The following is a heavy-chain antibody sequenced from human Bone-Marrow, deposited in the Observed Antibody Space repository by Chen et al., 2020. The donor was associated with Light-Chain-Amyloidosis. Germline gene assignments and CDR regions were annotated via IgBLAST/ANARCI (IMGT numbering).Heavy chain of an antibody. CDR1: GGSIRSGDYY. D-gene: IGHD6-25*01. CDR3: AREVAANYNFYMDV. V-gene: IGHV4-30-4*01. J-gene: IGHJ6*03. CDR2: IYHSGSI. Sequence: QVQLQESGPGLVKPSQTLSLTCTVSGGSIRSGDYYWSWLRQPPGKGLQWIGYIYHSGSINHNPSRNSRVTMSVDTSRNQFSLKLTSVTAADTAVYYCAREVAANYNFYMDVWGKGTTVIVSS.